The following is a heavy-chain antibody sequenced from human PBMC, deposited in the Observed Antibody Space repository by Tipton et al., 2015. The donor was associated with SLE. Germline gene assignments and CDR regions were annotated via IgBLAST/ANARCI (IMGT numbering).Heavy chain of an antibody. V-gene: IGHV3-53*01. CDR1: GFTVSSNY. CDR2: ISGDGAT. Sequence: QLVQSGGGLIQPGGSLRLSCAASGFTVSSNYMSWFRQAPGKGLEWVSLISGDGATYYGASVKGRFIVSRDDSKNTLYLQMNSLTAEDTAVYHCSSPAILTGSWRFDFWGQGTLVTVSS. CDR3: SSPAILTGSWRFDF. D-gene: IGHD3-9*01. J-gene: IGHJ4*02.